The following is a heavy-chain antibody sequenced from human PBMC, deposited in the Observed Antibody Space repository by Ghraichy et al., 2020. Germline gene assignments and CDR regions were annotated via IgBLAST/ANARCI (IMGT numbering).Heavy chain of an antibody. D-gene: IGHD1-14*01. J-gene: IGHJ4*02. CDR1: GFTFSDNY. CDR2: IRDKANSYST. CDR3: ARTGYGDAGSAVDY. V-gene: IGHV3-72*01. Sequence: GESLIISCAASGFTFSDNYMDWVRQAPGKGLEWVGRIRDKANSYSTEYAASVKGRFTISRDDSKNSQYLQMNSLKTEDTAVYYCARTGYGDAGSAVDYWGQGTLVTVSS.